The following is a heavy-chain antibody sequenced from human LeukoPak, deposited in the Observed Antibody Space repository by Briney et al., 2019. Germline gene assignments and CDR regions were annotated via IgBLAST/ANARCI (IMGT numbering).Heavy chain of an antibody. CDR3: ATTTRLAWFDP. V-gene: IGHV4-4*09. D-gene: IGHD1-1*01. CDR1: GASIRTYY. J-gene: IGHJ5*02. Sequence: SETLSLSCTVSGASIRTYYWAWIRQPPGKGLEWIGYIYTGGTDYNLSLRGRVNISVDTSKSQFSLRLSSVTAADTAVYYCATTTRLAWFDPWGQGTLVTVSS. CDR2: IYTGGT.